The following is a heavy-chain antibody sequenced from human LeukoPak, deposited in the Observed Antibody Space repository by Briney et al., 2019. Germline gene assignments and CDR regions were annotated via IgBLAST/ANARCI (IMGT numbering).Heavy chain of an antibody. CDR2: IGGRGGST. V-gene: IGHV3-23*01. CDR3: GKEGGA. J-gene: IGHJ5*02. D-gene: IGHD3-16*01. CDR1: GFRFSDFT. Sequence: GGSLRLSCAASGFRFSDFTMTWVRQAPGKGPEWVSAIGGRGGSTYYADSLGGRFTLSSDNSKDMVYLQMNSLKVEDTATYYCGKEGGAWGQGTKVAVPS.